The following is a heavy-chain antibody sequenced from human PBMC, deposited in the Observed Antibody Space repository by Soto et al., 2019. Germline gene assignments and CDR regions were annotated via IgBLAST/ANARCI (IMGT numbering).Heavy chain of an antibody. V-gene: IGHV4-31*03. J-gene: IGHJ3*02. CDR2: IYYSGST. D-gene: IGHD4-17*01. CDR1: GGSISSGGYY. Sequence: QVQLQESGPGLVKPSQTLSLTCTVSGGSISSGGYYWSWIRQHPGKGLEWIGYIYYSGSTYYNPSLKSRVTIAVATSKNRCSRRLSSVGAADTAVYYCAGDSAGLGGGDYGGAFDIWGQGTMVTVSS. CDR3: AGDSAGLGGGDYGGAFDI.